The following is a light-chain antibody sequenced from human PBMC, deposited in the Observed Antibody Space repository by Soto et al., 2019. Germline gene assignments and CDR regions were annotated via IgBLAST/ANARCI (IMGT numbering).Light chain of an antibody. CDR3: QQYYSYPHT. CDR2: AAS. Sequence: AIRMTQSPSSFSASTGDRVTITCRASQGISSYLAWYQQKPGKAPKLLIYAASTLQSGVPSRFSGSGSGTDFTLTINCLQSEDFATYYCQQYYSYPHTFGPGTKVDIK. V-gene: IGKV1-8*01. CDR1: QGISSY. J-gene: IGKJ3*01.